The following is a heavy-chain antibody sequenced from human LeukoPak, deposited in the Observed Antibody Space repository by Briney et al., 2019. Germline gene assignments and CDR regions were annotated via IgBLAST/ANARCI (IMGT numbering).Heavy chain of an antibody. D-gene: IGHD3-10*01. CDR1: GSSISSGYY. J-gene: IGHJ4*02. Sequence: KPSETLSLTCAVSGSSISSGYYWGWIRQPPGKGLEWIGSIFHRGSTYYNPSLRSRVTMSVDTSKNQFSLKLSSVTAADTAVYYCARLRGFGEDFDYWGQGTLVTVSS. CDR3: ARLRGFGEDFDY. CDR2: IFHRGST. V-gene: IGHV4-38-2*01.